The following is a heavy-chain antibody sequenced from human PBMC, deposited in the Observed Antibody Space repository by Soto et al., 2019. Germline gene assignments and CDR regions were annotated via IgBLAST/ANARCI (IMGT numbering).Heavy chain of an antibody. CDR1: GFTFSSYD. CDR3: ARGMSYDILTGDAGDAFDI. Sequence: EVQLVESGGGLVQPGGSLRLSCAASGFTFSSYDMHWVRQATGKGLEWVSAIGTAGDTYYPGSVKGRFTISRENAKNSLYRQMNSLRAEDTAVYYCARGMSYDILTGDAGDAFDIWGQGTMVTVSS. D-gene: IGHD3-9*01. J-gene: IGHJ3*02. CDR2: IGTAGDT. V-gene: IGHV3-13*01.